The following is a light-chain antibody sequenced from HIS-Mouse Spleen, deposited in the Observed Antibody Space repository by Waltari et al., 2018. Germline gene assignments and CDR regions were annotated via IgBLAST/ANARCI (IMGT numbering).Light chain of an antibody. V-gene: IGLV3-19*01. Sequence: SSELTQDPAVSVALGQTVRITCQGDSLRSYYASWDQQKPGQAPVLFIYGKNTRPSGIPDRFSGSSSGNTASLTITGAQAEDEADYYCNSRDSSGNHWVFGGGTKLTVL. CDR3: NSRDSSGNHWV. J-gene: IGLJ3*02. CDR2: GKN. CDR1: SLRSYY.